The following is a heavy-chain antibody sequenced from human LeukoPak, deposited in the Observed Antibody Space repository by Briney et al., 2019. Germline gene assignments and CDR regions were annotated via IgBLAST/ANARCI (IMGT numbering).Heavy chain of an antibody. J-gene: IGHJ6*03. CDR3: ASSKTGDYDILTGSRGDYYYYMDV. CDR1: GYTFTSYG. D-gene: IGHD3-9*01. CDR2: ISAYNGNT. V-gene: IGHV1-18*01. Sequence: ASVKVSCKASGYTFTSYGISWVRQAPGQGLEWMGWISAYNGNTNYAQKLQGRVTMTTDTSTSTAYMELRSLRSEDTAVYYCASSKTGDYDILTGSRGDYYYYMDVWGKGTTVTVSS.